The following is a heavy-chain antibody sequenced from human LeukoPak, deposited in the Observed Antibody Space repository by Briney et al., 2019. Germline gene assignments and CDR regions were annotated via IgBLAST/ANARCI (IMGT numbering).Heavy chain of an antibody. Sequence: GASVKVSCKASGYTFTSYYMHWVRQDPGQGLQWMGIINPSGGSTSYAQKFQDRVTMTRDMSTSTAYMELSSLPSDATAVYYCARGGGMPENAVLPATILYYFYYMDVWGEGTTVTVSS. V-gene: IGHV1-46*01. D-gene: IGHD2-2*02. CDR2: INPSGGST. J-gene: IGHJ6*03. CDR1: GYTFTSYY. CDR3: ARGGGMPENAVLPATILYYFYYMDV.